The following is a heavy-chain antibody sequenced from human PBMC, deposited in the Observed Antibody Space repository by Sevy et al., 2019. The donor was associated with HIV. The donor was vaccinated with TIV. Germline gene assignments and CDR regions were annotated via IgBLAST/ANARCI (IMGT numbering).Heavy chain of an antibody. CDR2: ISYDGRNK. D-gene: IGHD3-9*01. J-gene: IGHJ6*02. V-gene: IGHV3-30*18. CDR3: AKDFTGYNGMDV. CDR1: GIIFTTSG. Sequence: GGSLRLSCAVSGIIFTTSGMHWVRQAPGKGLEWVAVISYDGRNKFYGDSVKGRFTISRDNSKNILYSQMNSLRVEDTAVYYCAKDFTGYNGMDVWGQGTMVTVSS.